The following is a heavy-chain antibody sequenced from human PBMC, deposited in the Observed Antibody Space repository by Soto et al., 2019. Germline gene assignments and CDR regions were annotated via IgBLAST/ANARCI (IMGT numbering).Heavy chain of an antibody. D-gene: IGHD2-2*01. CDR2: ISDSDGTT. J-gene: IGHJ6*02. CDR3: AKRVVPGAEDYYYFAMDV. V-gene: IGHV3-23*01. CDR1: GFTFSSYS. Sequence: PGGSLRLSCEAPGFTFSSYSMSWVRQAPGKGLEWVSTISDSDGTTDFADSVKGRFTVARDNSRSTLYLQMNSLRAEDTAVYYCAKRVVPGAEDYYYFAMDVWGQGTTVTVSS.